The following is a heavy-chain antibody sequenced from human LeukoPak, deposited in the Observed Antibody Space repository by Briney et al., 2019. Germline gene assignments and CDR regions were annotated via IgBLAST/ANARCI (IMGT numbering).Heavy chain of an antibody. Sequence: SETLSLTCTVSGGSISSYYWSWIRQPAGKGLEWVGRIYTSGSTNYNPSLKSRVTMSVDTSKNQFSLKLSSVTAADTAVYYCAREGGLRFLEWANNWFDPWGQGTLVTVFS. V-gene: IGHV4-4*07. CDR1: GGSISSYY. CDR2: IYTSGST. CDR3: AREGGLRFLEWANNWFDP. J-gene: IGHJ5*02. D-gene: IGHD3-3*01.